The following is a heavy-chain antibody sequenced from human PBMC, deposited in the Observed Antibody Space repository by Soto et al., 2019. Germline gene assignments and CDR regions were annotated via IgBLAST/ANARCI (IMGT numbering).Heavy chain of an antibody. CDR3: AHSASVPCCYYFDS. CDR1: GLSLSSIGVA. J-gene: IGHJ4*02. Sequence: ESGPTLVNPTQTLTLTCTFSGLSLSSIGVAVGWIRQPPGKALEWLALLYWNDDRRYSPSLKSRLTITKDTSKNQVVLTMTNMDPADTATYYCAHSASVPCCYYFDSWGQGTLVTVSS. CDR2: LYWNDDR. D-gene: IGHD1-26*01. V-gene: IGHV2-5*01.